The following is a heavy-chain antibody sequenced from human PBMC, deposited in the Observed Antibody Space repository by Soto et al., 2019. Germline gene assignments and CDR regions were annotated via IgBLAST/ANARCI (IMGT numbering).Heavy chain of an antibody. CDR3: ARGPRVQLWFSWFDP. Sequence: PSETLSLTCAVSGYSISSGYYWGWIRQPPGKGLEWIGSIYHSGSTYYNPSLKSRVTISVDTSKNQFSLKLSSVTAADTAVYYCARGPRVQLWFSWFDPWGQGTLVTVSS. CDR1: GYSISSGYY. J-gene: IGHJ5*02. V-gene: IGHV4-38-2*01. D-gene: IGHD5-18*01. CDR2: IYHSGST.